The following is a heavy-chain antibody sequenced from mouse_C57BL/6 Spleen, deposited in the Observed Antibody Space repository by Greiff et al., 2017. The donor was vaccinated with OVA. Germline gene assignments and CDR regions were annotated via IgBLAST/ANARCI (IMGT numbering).Heavy chain of an antibody. D-gene: IGHD1-1*01. CDR3: GRDYGSSFDY. CDR1: GYTFTSYW. V-gene: IGHV1-64*01. CDR2: IHPNSGST. J-gene: IGHJ2*01. Sequence: QVQLQQPGAELVKPGASVKLSCKASGYTFTSYWMHWVKQRPGQGLEWIGMIHPNSGSTNYNEKFKSKATLTVDKSSSTAYMQLSSLTSEDSAVYYCGRDYGSSFDYGGQGTTLTVSS.